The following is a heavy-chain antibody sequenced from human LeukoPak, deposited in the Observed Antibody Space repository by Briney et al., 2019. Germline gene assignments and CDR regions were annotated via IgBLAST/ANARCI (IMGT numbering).Heavy chain of an antibody. Sequence: SVKVSCKASGYTFTSYDISWVRQAPGQGLEWMGGIIPIFGTANYAQKFQGRVTITADKSTSTAYMELSSLRSEDTAVYYCARGPSTGIQLWLKYNWFDPWGQGTLVTVSS. D-gene: IGHD5-18*01. CDR2: IIPIFGTA. CDR3: ARGPSTGIQLWLKYNWFDP. CDR1: GYTFTSYD. V-gene: IGHV1-69*06. J-gene: IGHJ5*02.